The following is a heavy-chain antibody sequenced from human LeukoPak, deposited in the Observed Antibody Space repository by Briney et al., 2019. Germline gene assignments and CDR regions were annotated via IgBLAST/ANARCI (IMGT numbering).Heavy chain of an antibody. J-gene: IGHJ4*02. Sequence: PGGSLRLSCVGSGFSFRSYAMNWARQAPGKGLEWVSVISGSGDTTYHADSVKGRLTISRDNSKNTLYLEMNSLTAEDTALYYCAKDGLLPAAGRFDYWGQGTLVTVSS. CDR3: AKDGLLPAAGRFDY. D-gene: IGHD2-2*01. CDR1: GFSFRSYA. V-gene: IGHV3-23*01. CDR2: ISGSGDTT.